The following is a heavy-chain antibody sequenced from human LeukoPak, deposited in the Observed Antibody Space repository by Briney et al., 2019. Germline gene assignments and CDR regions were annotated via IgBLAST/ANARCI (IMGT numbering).Heavy chain of an antibody. V-gene: IGHV3-21*01. CDR1: GFTFSSYS. CDR2: ISSSSSSYI. Sequence: GGSLRLSCAASGFTFSSYSMNWVRQAPGKGLEWVSSISSSSSSYIYYADSVKGRFTISRDNAENSLYLQMNSLRAEDTAVYYCARARYSSGWYGDYWGQGTLVTVSS. CDR3: ARARYSSGWYGDY. J-gene: IGHJ4*02. D-gene: IGHD6-19*01.